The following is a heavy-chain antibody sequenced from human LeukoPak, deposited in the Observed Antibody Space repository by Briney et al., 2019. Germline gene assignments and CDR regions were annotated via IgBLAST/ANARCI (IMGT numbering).Heavy chain of an antibody. J-gene: IGHJ3*02. V-gene: IGHV1-69*01. CDR3: ARVAVNNYYDSSGYLAFDI. D-gene: IGHD3-22*01. CDR2: IIPIFGTA. CDR1: GGTLSSYA. Sequence: SVKVSCKASGGTLSSYAISWVRQAPGQGLEWMGGIIPIFGTANYAQKFQGRVTITADESTSTAYMELSSLRSEDTAVYYCARVAVNNYYDSSGYLAFDIWGQGTMVTVSS.